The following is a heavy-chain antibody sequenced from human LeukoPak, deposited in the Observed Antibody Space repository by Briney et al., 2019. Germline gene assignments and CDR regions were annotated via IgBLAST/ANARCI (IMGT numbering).Heavy chain of an antibody. CDR1: GFTVSSNY. V-gene: IGHV3-66*02. J-gene: IGHJ4*02. CDR2: IYSGGST. Sequence: GSLRLSCAASGFTVSSNYMSWVRQAPGKGLEWVSVIYSGGSTYYADSVKGRFTISRDNSENTLYLQMNSLRAEDTAVYYCARGYSYGYFLSNYWGQGTLVTVSS. CDR3: ARGYSYGYFLSNY. D-gene: IGHD5-18*01.